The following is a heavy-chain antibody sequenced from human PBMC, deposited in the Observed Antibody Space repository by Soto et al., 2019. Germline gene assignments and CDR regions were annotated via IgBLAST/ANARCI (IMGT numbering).Heavy chain of an antibody. CDR1: GGSFSGYY. D-gene: IGHD3-10*01. CDR3: AREFPSLLWFGESTGFAY. CDR2: INHSGST. V-gene: IGHV4-34*01. Sequence: SETLSLTCAVYGGSFSGYYWSWIRQPPGKGLEWIGEINHSGSTNYNPSLKSRVTISVDTSKNQFSLKLSSVTAADTAVYYCAREFPSLLWFGESTGFAYWGHGTPVIVS. J-gene: IGHJ4*01.